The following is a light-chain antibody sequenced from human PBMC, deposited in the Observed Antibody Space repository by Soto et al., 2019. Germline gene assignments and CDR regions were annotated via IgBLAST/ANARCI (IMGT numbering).Light chain of an antibody. V-gene: IGKV3-15*01. Sequence: EIVMTQSPATLSVSAGEIATLSCRASQSISSDLAWYQQKPGQAPRLLIYGASTRATGIPARFSGSGSGTEFTLTISSLQSEDFTVYYCQQYNNWFTFGQGTKLQIK. CDR3: QQYNNWFT. CDR2: GAS. CDR1: QSISSD. J-gene: IGKJ2*01.